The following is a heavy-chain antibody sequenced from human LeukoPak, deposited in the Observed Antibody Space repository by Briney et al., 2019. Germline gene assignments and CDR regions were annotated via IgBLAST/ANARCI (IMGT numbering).Heavy chain of an antibody. J-gene: IGHJ4*02. V-gene: IGHV1-24*01. Sequence: ASVKVSCKVSGYTLTQLAMHWVRQAPGKGLEWMGGFDPEDGETVYAQKFQDRVAMTEDTSTDTANMELTSLASEDTAVYYCATQARGYFNYWGQGTLVTVSS. CDR1: GYTLTQLA. CDR3: ATQARGYFNY. CDR2: FDPEDGET.